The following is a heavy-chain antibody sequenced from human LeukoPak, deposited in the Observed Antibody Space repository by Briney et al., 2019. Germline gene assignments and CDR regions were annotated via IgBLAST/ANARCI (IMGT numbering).Heavy chain of an antibody. Sequence: SVKVSCKASGFTFTAHWMHWVRQAPGQGLEWMGGIIPIFGTANYARKFQGRVTITADESTSTAYMELSSLRSEDTAVYYCSRGARGYSYGYSWFDPWGQGTLVTVSS. V-gene: IGHV1-69*13. CDR3: SRGARGYSYGYSWFDP. D-gene: IGHD5-18*01. J-gene: IGHJ5*02. CDR1: GFTFTAHW. CDR2: IIPIFGTA.